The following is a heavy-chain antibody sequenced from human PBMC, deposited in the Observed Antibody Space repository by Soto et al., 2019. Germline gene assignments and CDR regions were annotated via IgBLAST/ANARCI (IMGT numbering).Heavy chain of an antibody. CDR3: ARSMGGRDDYYYYYYMDV. J-gene: IGHJ6*03. CDR1: GGSISSYY. D-gene: IGHD3-16*01. Sequence: SETLSLTCTVSGGSISSYYWSWIRQPPGKGLEWIGYIYYSGSTNYNPSLKSRVTMSVDTSKNQFSLKLSSVTAADTAVYYCARSMGGRDDYYYYYYMDVWGKGTTVTVSS. CDR2: IYYSGST. V-gene: IGHV4-59*08.